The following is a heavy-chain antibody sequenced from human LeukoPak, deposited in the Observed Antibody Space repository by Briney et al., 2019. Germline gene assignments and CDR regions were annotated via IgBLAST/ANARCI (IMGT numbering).Heavy chain of an antibody. Sequence: PSETLSLTCSVSGGSISSYYWSWIRQPPGRGLEWIGYIYYTGSTNYNPSLESRVTISIDTSKKQLSLKLRSVPAADTAVYYCARDRRESSKPNDAFDIWGQGTMVTVSS. D-gene: IGHD4-11*01. J-gene: IGHJ3*02. CDR1: GGSISSYY. CDR2: IYYTGST. V-gene: IGHV4-59*01. CDR3: ARDRRESSKPNDAFDI.